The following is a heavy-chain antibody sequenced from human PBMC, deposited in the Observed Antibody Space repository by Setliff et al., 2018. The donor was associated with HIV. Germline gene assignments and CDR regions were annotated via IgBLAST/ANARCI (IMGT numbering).Heavy chain of an antibody. J-gene: IGHJ2*01. V-gene: IGHV4-34*01. CDR3: ARGLGQQLGRFWYFDL. CDR1: GGSFSGYY. Sequence: SSETLSLTCAVYGGSFSGYYWSWIRQPPGKGLEWIGEINHSGSTNYNPSLKSRVTISVDTSKDQFSLKLSSVTAADTAVYYCARGLGQQLGRFWYFDLWGRGTLVTVSS. D-gene: IGHD6-13*01. CDR2: INHSGST.